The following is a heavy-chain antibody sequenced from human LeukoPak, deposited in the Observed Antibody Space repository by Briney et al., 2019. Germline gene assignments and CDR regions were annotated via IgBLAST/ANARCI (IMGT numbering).Heavy chain of an antibody. CDR3: ASLSTVTQGYFDS. V-gene: IGHV4-59*08. CDR1: GGSISSFY. CDR2: IYYTGST. D-gene: IGHD4-17*01. J-gene: IGHJ4*02. Sequence: PSETMSLTCTVSGGSISSFYWCWIRQPPGKRLEWIGYIYYTGSTNYNPSLKSRLTISVDASKNQFSLKLSSVTATDTAVYYCASLSTVTQGYFDSWGQGTLVTVSS.